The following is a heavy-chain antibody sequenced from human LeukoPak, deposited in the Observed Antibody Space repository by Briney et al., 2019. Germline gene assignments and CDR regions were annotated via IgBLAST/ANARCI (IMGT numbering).Heavy chain of an antibody. V-gene: IGHV3-23*01. CDR3: AKDISWGSYIS. CDR1: GFTFSNYG. J-gene: IGHJ4*02. Sequence: GGTLRLSCAASGFTFSNYGMNWVRQAPGKGLEWVSGISGSGGTTYCADSVKGRFTISRDNSKNTLYLQMNSLRAEDTAVYYCAKDISWGSYISWGQGTLVTVSS. CDR2: ISGSGGTT. D-gene: IGHD3-16*01.